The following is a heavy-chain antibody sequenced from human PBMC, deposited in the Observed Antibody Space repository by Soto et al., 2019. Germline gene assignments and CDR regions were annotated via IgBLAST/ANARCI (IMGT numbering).Heavy chain of an antibody. J-gene: IGHJ4*02. V-gene: IGHV4-39*01. D-gene: IGHD5-12*01. Sequence: QLQLQESGPGLVKPSETLSLTCTVSGGSISSSSYYWGWIRQPPGKGLEWIGSIYYSGSTYYNPSLESRVTIPVDTSRNQFSLKLSAVTAADTAVYYCARRGYSGYASYFDYWGQGTLVTVSS. CDR1: GGSISSSSYY. CDR2: IYYSGST. CDR3: ARRGYSGYASYFDY.